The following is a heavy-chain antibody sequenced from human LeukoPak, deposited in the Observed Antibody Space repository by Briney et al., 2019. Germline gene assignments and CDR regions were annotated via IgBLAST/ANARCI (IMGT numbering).Heavy chain of an antibody. V-gene: IGHV1-69*13. CDR3: ARSEAAAGLFDY. D-gene: IGHD6-13*01. CDR1: GGTFSRYA. J-gene: IGHJ4*02. CDR2: IIPIFGTA. Sequence: SVKVSCKASGGTFSRYAISWVRQAPGQGLEWMGGIIPIFGTANYAQKFQGRVTITADESTSTAYMELSSLRSEDTAVYYCARSEAAAGLFDYWGQGTLVTVSS.